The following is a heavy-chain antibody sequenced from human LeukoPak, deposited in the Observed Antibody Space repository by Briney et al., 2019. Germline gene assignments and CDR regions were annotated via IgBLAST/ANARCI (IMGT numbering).Heavy chain of an antibody. CDR2: ICHSGST. D-gene: IGHD3-22*01. Sequence: SETLSLTCAVSGGSISSGGYSWSWIRQPPGKGLEWIGYICHSGSTYYNPSLKRRVTISVDRSKNQFSLKLSSVTAADTAVYYCARGKYYYDSSGFHPDAFDIWGQGTMVTVSS. CDR1: GGSISSGGYS. V-gene: IGHV4-30-2*01. CDR3: ARGKYYYDSSGFHPDAFDI. J-gene: IGHJ3*02.